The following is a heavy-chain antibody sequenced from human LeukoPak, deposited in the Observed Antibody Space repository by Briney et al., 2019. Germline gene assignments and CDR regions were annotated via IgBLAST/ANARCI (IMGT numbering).Heavy chain of an antibody. CDR2: VNSDGSTT. V-gene: IGHV3-74*01. D-gene: IGHD6-13*01. CDR1: GFPFSNYW. CDR3: ARGYYSSSRFDS. J-gene: IGHJ4*02. Sequence: GGSLRLSCAASGFPFSNYWMHWVRHAPGKGLVWVSRVNSDGSTTNYTDSVKGRFTISRDNAENTLYMRMNSLRPEDTAVYYCARGYYSSSRFDSWGQGTLVTVSS.